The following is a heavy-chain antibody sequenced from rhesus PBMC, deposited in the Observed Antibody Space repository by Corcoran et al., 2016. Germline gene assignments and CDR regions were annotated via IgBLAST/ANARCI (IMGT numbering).Heavy chain of an antibody. J-gene: IGHJ4*01. V-gene: IGHV4-169*01. CDR2: IYGSGSST. CDR1: GGSISSSY. D-gene: IGHD2-21*01. CDR3: ATYCTGSGCYFDY. Sequence: QLQLQESGPGLVKPSETLSVTCAVSGGSISSSYWSWIRQAPGKGLEWIGYIYGSGSSTNYNPSLKSRVTLSVDTSKNQLSLKLSSVTAADTAVYYCATYCTGSGCYFDYWGQGVLVTVSS.